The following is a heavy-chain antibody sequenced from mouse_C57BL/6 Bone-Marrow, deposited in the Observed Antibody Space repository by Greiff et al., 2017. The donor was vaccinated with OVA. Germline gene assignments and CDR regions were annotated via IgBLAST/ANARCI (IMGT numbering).Heavy chain of an antibody. J-gene: IGHJ2*01. V-gene: IGHV5-6*01. Sequence: EVKLMDSGGDLVKPGGSLKLSCAASGFTFSSYGMSWVRQTPDKRLEWVATISSGGSYTYYPDSVKGRFTISRDNAKNTLYLQMSSLKSEDTAMYYCARGAHFDYWGQGTTLTVSS. CDR3: ARGAHFDY. CDR2: ISSGGSYT. CDR1: GFTFSSYG.